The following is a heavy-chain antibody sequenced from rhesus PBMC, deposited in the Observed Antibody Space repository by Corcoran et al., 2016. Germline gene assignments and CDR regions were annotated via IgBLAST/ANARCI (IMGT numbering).Heavy chain of an antibody. Sequence: QVQLQESGPGLVKPSETLSLTCAVSGGSISSGYYYWSWIRQPPGKGLEWIGYITYSGSTIYNPSLKSRVTISRDTSKNQCSLKRSSVTAADTAVYYCARDRDITMIVVPYDYWGQGVLVTVSS. CDR2: ITYSGST. J-gene: IGHJ4*01. V-gene: IGHV4-122*02. D-gene: IGHD3-28*01. CDR3: ARDRDITMIVVPYDY. CDR1: GGSISSGYYY.